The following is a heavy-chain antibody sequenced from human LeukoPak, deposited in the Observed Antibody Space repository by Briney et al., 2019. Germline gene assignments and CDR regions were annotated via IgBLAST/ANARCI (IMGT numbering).Heavy chain of an antibody. Sequence: SETLSLTCTVSGGSISSYYWSWIRQPPGKGLEWIGYIYYSGSTNYNPSLKSRVTISVDTSKNQFSLKLSSVTAADTAVYYCAKFRYYYGSGSFPNWFDPWGQGTLVTVSS. CDR2: IYYSGST. CDR1: GGSISSYY. V-gene: IGHV4-59*01. CDR3: AKFRYYYGSGSFPNWFDP. D-gene: IGHD3-10*01. J-gene: IGHJ5*02.